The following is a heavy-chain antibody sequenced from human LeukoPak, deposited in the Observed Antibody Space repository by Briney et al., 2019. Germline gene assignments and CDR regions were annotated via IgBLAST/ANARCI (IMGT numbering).Heavy chain of an antibody. CDR3: ARDEQSAAQNFQH. D-gene: IGHD6-19*01. CDR2: IYHSGST. Sequence: SETLSLTCTVSGGSISSYYWGWIRQPPGKGLEWIGSIYHSGSTYYNPSLKSRVTISVDTSKNQFSLKLSSVTAADTAVYYCARDEQSAAQNFQHWGQGTLVTVSS. CDR1: GGSISSYY. J-gene: IGHJ1*01. V-gene: IGHV4-38-2*02.